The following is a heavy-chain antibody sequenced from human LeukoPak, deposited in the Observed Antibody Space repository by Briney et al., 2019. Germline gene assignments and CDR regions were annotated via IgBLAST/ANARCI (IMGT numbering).Heavy chain of an antibody. CDR2: IYRGGST. CDR1: GFTVSSNY. Sequence: GGSLRLSCAASGFTVSSNYMSWVRQAPGKGLEWVSVIYRGGSTYYADSVQGRFTISRDNSKNTLYLQMNSLGDEDTAVYYCARTLVASTEDYFDYWGQGTLVIVSS. CDR3: ARTLVASTEDYFDY. V-gene: IGHV3-66*01. J-gene: IGHJ4*02. D-gene: IGHD6-19*01.